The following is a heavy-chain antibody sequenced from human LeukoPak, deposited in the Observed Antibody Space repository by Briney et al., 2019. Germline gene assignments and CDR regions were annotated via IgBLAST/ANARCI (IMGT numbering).Heavy chain of an antibody. CDR3: ARAGQQLVENWFDP. Sequence: SGTLSLTCTVSGGSISSYYWSWIRQPPGKGLEWIGYIYYSGSTNYNPSLKSRVTISVDTSKNQFSLKLSSVTAADTAVYYCARAGQQLVENWFDPWGQGTLVTVSS. D-gene: IGHD6-13*01. J-gene: IGHJ5*02. CDR2: IYYSGST. CDR1: GGSISSYY. V-gene: IGHV4-59*01.